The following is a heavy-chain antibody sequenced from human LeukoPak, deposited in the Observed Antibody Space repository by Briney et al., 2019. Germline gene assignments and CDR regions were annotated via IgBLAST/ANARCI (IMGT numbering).Heavy chain of an antibody. CDR2: IYHSGST. CDR3: ARDRGYSSPEWLDY. J-gene: IGHJ4*02. V-gene: IGHV4-30-2*01. CDR1: GGSISSGGYY. Sequence: PSETLSLTCTVSGGSISSGGYYWSWIRQPRGKGLEWIGYIYHSGSTYYNPSLKSRVTISVDRSKNQFSLKLSSVTAADTAVYYCARDRGYSSPEWLDYWGQGTLVTVSS. D-gene: IGHD5-12*01.